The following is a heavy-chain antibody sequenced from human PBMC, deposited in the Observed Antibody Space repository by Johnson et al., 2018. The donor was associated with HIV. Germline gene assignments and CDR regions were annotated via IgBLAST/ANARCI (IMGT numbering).Heavy chain of an antibody. V-gene: IGHV3-7*01. D-gene: IGHD2-21*02. CDR2: IKQDGSEK. Sequence: VQLVESGGGLVQPGGSLRLPCATSGFTFSAYWMSWVRQAPGKGLEWVANIKQDGSEKYYVDSVKGRFTISRDNAKNSLYLQMNSLRAEDTAVYYCARGPSAYCGGDCPGGAFDIWGQGTMVTVSS. CDR3: ARGPSAYCGGDCPGGAFDI. J-gene: IGHJ3*02. CDR1: GFTFSAYW.